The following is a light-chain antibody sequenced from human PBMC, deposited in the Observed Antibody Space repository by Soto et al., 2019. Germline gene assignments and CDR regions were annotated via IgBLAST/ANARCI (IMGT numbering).Light chain of an antibody. CDR1: QSVSSY. CDR2: DAS. CDR3: QQRSNWPPYT. J-gene: IGKJ2*01. V-gene: IGKV3-11*01. Sequence: EIVLTQSPATLSLSPGERATLSCRASQSVSSYLAWYQQKPGQAPSLLIYDASNRATGIPARFSGSWSGTDFTLTISFIEPEDFAVYYCQQRSNWPPYTFGWGTKLEIK.